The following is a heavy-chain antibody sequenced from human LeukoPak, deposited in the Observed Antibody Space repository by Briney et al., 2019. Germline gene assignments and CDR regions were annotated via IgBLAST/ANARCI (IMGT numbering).Heavy chain of an antibody. CDR1: GFTVSSNY. D-gene: IGHD2-2*01. Sequence: GGSLRLSCAASGFTVSSNYMSWVRRAPGKGLEWVSVIYSGGSTYYADSVKGRFTISRDNSKNTLYLQMGSLRAEDMAVYYCARDSSTTNYYYGMDVWGQGTTVTVSS. CDR3: ARDSSTTNYYYGMDV. V-gene: IGHV3-66*01. J-gene: IGHJ6*02. CDR2: IYSGGST.